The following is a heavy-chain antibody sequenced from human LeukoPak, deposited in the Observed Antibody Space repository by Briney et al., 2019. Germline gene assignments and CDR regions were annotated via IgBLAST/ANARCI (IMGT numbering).Heavy chain of an antibody. CDR1: GFTFSSYG. D-gene: IGHD6-19*01. CDR2: ISYDGSNK. J-gene: IGHJ4*02. V-gene: IGHV3-30*18. CDR3: AKGRYSSGWYGGVSYFDY. Sequence: PGGSLRLSCAASGFTFSSYGMHWVRQAPGKGLEWVAVISYDGSNKYYADSVKGRFTISRDNSKNTLYLQMNSLRAEDTALYYCAKGRYSSGWYGGVSYFDYWGQGTLVTVSS.